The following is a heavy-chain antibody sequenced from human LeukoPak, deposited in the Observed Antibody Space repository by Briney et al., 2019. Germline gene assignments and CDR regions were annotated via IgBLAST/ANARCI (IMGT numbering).Heavy chain of an antibody. Sequence: SETLSPTCAVYGGSFSGYYWSWIRQPPGKGLEWIGSIYYSGSTYYNPSLKSRVTISVDTSKNQFSLKLSSVTAADTAVYYCARDPYSSRGFDYWGQGTLVTVSS. V-gene: IGHV4-34*01. J-gene: IGHJ4*02. CDR2: IYYSGST. CDR3: ARDPYSSRGFDY. D-gene: IGHD6-13*01. CDR1: GGSFSGYY.